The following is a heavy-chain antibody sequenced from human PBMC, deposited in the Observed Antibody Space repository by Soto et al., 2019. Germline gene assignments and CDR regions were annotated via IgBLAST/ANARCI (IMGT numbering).Heavy chain of an antibody. CDR1: GFAFSGYG. Sequence: QAQLVESGGGVARPGRSQRLSCAASGFAFSGYGMHWVRQAPGKGLEWVAFIWFDGSDALYSDSVKGRFSITRDNSKNTLFLHLNSLRGDGTGVCYCAREGYCSGGGCSGGMDVWGQGTTVTVSS. J-gene: IGHJ6*02. CDR3: AREGYCSGGGCSGGMDV. CDR2: IWFDGSDA. D-gene: IGHD2-15*01. V-gene: IGHV3-33*01.